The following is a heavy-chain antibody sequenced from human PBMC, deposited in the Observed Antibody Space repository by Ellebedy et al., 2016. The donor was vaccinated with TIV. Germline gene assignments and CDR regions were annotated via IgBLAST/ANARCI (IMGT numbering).Heavy chain of an antibody. V-gene: IGHV3-30*04. CDR2: ISYDGSNE. Sequence: PGGSLRPSCAASGFTFSTFAMHWVRQAPGKGLEWVALISYDGSNEYYADSVKGRFSISRDGSKNTLYLQMNSLRPEDTAVYYCARGGYYRVLHGCDFWGQGTMVTVSS. CDR1: GFTFSTFA. J-gene: IGHJ3*01. D-gene: IGHD1-26*01. CDR3: ARGGYYRVLHGCDF.